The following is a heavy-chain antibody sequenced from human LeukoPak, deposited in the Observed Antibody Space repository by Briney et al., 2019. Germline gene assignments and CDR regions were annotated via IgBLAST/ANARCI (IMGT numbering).Heavy chain of an antibody. CDR1: GFTLSSSA. J-gene: IGHJ4*02. V-gene: IGHV3-23*01. CDR3: ARLMWQWGGFGY. Sequence: PGGSLRLSCAASGFTLSSSAMSWVRQAPGKGLECVAAISTSGGSTYYADSVKGRFTISRDTSKNTLYLQMNSLRADDTAVYYCARLMWQWGGFGYWGQGTPVTVSS. D-gene: IGHD6-19*01. CDR2: ISTSGGST.